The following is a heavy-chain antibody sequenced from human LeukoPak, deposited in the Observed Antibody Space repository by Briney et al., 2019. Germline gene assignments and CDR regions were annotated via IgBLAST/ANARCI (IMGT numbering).Heavy chain of an antibody. Sequence: PGGSLKLSCAASGFTFSSYAMSWGRQAPGKGLEWVPAISCSGGSTYYADSVKGRFTISRDNSKNTLYLQMNGLRAEDTAVYYCAKAPYSSSWYYYMDVWGKGTTVTVSS. V-gene: IGHV3-23*01. J-gene: IGHJ6*03. CDR3: AKAPYSSSWYYYMDV. CDR2: ISCSGGST. D-gene: IGHD6-13*01. CDR1: GFTFSSYA.